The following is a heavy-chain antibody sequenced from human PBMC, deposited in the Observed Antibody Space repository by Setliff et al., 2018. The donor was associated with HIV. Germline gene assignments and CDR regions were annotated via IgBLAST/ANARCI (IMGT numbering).Heavy chain of an antibody. CDR3: ARVGHSSSYHYYGMDV. D-gene: IGHD6-13*01. CDR1: GGTFSSYG. Sequence: SVKVSCKTSGGTFSSYGISWVRQAPGQGLEWMGGIISMFGTGFYAQKFQGRVTITTDESRSTAYMELSSLSSEDTAVFYCARVGHSSSYHYYGMDVWGQWSTVTVCS. V-gene: IGHV1-69*05. CDR2: IISMFGTG. J-gene: IGHJ6*02.